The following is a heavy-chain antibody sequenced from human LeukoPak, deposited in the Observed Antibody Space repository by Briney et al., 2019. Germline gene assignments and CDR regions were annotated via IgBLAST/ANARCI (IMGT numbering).Heavy chain of an antibody. V-gene: IGHV3-23*01. CDR1: GFTFSSYT. CDR2: ISGSGGTT. CDR3: AKGLSLGFGD. Sequence: GGSLRLSCAASGFTFSSYTMNWVRQAPGKGLEWVSAISGSGGTTYYADSVKGRFTISRDNSKNTLYLQMNSLRADDTAVYYCAKGLSLGFGDWGQGTLITVSS. J-gene: IGHJ4*02. D-gene: IGHD3-10*01.